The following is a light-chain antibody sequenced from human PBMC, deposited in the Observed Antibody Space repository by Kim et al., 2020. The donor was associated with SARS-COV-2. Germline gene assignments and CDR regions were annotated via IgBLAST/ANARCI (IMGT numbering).Light chain of an antibody. V-gene: IGLV2-14*03. CDR1: NTDIGYSDY. J-gene: IGLJ3*02. Sequence: GQSITFSCTGSNTDIGYSDYVSWYQQYPGKAPKLILFDVSTRPSGVSNRFFGSKSGNTASLTISGLQPEDEADYHCSSSTSSRTVVFGGGTKVTVL. CDR2: DVS. CDR3: SSSTSSRTVV.